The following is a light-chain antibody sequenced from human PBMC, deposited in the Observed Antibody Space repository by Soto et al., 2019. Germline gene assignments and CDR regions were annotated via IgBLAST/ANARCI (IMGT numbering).Light chain of an antibody. CDR1: SSNIGSNY. V-gene: IGLV1-47*01. J-gene: IGLJ1*01. CDR2: KNN. CDR3: AAWDDSLTTCV. Sequence: QSVLTQPPSASGTPGQRVTISCSGSSSNIGSNYVYWYQQLPGTAPKLLIYKNNQRPSGVPDRFSGSKSGTSASLAISGLRSEDEADYYCAAWDDSLTTCVFGTGTK.